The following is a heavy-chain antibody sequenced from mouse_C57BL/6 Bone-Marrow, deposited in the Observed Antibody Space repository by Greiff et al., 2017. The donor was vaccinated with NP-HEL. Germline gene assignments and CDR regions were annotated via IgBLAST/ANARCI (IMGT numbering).Heavy chain of an antibody. V-gene: IGHV5-9-1*02. CDR2: ISSGGDYI. CDR3: TRVTTVPRYFDV. D-gene: IGHD1-1*01. CDR1: GFTFSSYA. J-gene: IGHJ1*03. Sequence: EVMLVESGEGLVKPGGSLKLSCAASGFTFSSYAMSWVRQTPEKRLEWVAYISSGGDYIYYADTVKGRFTISRDNARNTLYLQMSSLKSEDTAMYYCTRVTTVPRYFDVWGTGTTVTVSS.